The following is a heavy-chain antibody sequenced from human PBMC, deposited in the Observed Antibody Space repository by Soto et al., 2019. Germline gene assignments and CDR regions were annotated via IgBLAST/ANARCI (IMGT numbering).Heavy chain of an antibody. CDR1: GLTISSNA. CDR3: AKDRGDGSGYPIFDY. CDR2: IRDNSGGT. J-gene: IGHJ4*02. D-gene: IGHD3-22*01. V-gene: IGHV3-23*01. Sequence: EVQLLESGGGLAQPGGSLRLSCAASGLTISSNAMSWVRQAPGKGLEWVSMIRDNSGGTYYADSVKGRFTISRDNSRNTLYLQINSLRAEDTAVYYCAKDRGDGSGYPIFDYWGQGTRVTVSS.